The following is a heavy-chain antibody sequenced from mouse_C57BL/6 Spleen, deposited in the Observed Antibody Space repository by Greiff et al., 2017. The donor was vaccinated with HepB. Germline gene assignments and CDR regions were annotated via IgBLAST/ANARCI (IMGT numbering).Heavy chain of an antibody. CDR2: IYPGDGDT. CDR3: ARVYYGSSYDYFDY. J-gene: IGHJ2*01. CDR1: GYAFSSSW. Sequence: QVHVKQSGPELVKPGASVKISCKASGYAFSSSWMNWVKQRPGKGLEWIGRIYPGDGDTNYNGKFKGKATLTADKSSSTAYMQLSSLTSEDSAVYFCARVYYGSSYDYFDYWGQGTTLTVSS. D-gene: IGHD1-1*01. V-gene: IGHV1-82*01.